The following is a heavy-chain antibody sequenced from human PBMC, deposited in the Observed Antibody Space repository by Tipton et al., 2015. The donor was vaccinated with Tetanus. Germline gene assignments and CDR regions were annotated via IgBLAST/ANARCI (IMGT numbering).Heavy chain of an antibody. D-gene: IGHD3-22*01. CDR2: ISNSGTS. CDR1: DESISSSSYY. V-gene: IGHV4-39*01. J-gene: IGHJ4*02. CDR3: ARQEPPRRFFYDSTGSSG. Sequence: TLSLTCTVSDESISSSSYYWGWIRHHPGRGLEWIASISNSGTSYNNPSFRSRVTISVDTSKNQFSLKLNSVTAADAAVYYCARQEPPRRFFYDSTGSSGWGQGTLVIVSS.